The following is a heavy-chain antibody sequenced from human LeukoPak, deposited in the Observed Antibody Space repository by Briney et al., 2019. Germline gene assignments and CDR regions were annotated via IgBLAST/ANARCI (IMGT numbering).Heavy chain of an antibody. CDR1: GFTFDDYG. J-gene: IGHJ2*01. CDR2: INWNGGST. CDR3: ARVSRDYYGSGSYQYWYFDL. Sequence: GGSLRLSCAASGFTFDDYGMSWVRQAPGKGLEWVSGINWNGGSTGYADSVKGRFTISRDNAKNSLYLQMNSLRAEDTALYHCARVSRDYYGSGSYQYWYFDLWGRGTLVTVSS. V-gene: IGHV3-20*01. D-gene: IGHD3-10*01.